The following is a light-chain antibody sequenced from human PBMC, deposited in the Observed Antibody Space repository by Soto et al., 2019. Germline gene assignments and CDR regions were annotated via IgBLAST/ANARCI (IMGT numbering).Light chain of an antibody. Sequence: EIVLTQSPGTLSLSPGEIATLSCRASQSISSSYLAWYQQKPGQAPRLLIYAASSRATGIPDRFSGSGSGTDFTLTISRLELEDFAVYYCQQYGSSSYTFGQGTQLEIK. CDR3: QQYGSSSYT. CDR1: QSISSSY. J-gene: IGKJ2*01. V-gene: IGKV3-20*01. CDR2: AAS.